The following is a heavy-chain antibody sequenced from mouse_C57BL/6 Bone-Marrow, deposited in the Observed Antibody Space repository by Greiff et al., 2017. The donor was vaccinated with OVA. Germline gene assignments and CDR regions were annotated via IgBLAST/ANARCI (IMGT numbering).Heavy chain of an antibody. D-gene: IGHD2-3*01. CDR3: ARKLGYDGYYYFDY. CDR1: GYTFTSYW. Sequence: QVQLQQPGAELVKPGASVKLSCKASGYTFTSYWMHWVKQRPGQGLEWIGMIHPNSGSTNYNEKFKSKATLTVDKSSSTAYMQLSSLTSEDAAVYYCARKLGYDGYYYFDYWGQGTTRTVAS. V-gene: IGHV1-64*01. J-gene: IGHJ2*01. CDR2: IHPNSGST.